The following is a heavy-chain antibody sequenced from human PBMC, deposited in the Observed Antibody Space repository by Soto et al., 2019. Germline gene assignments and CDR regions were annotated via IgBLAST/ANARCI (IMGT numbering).Heavy chain of an antibody. D-gene: IGHD1-26*01. CDR1: GDSISDYY. J-gene: IGHJ4*02. CDR2: IHYSGST. V-gene: IGHV4-59*08. CDR3: ARHVGVSTRVFDS. Sequence: PSETLSLTCTVSGDSISDYYWSWIRQPPGKGLEWIAYIHYSGSTNSNASLKSRVTISLDRCKNQFSLKLSSVTAADTAVYYCARHVGVSTRVFDSWGKGTLVTVSS.